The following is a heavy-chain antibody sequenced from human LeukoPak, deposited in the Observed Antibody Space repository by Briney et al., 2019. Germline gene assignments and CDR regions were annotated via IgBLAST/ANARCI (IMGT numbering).Heavy chain of an antibody. CDR1: GFTFSSYS. Sequence: GRSLRLSCAASGFTFSSYSMNWVRQAPGKGLEWVSAISGSGGSTYYADSVKGRFTISRDNSKNTLYLQMNSLRAEDTAVYYCAKDLGGGVRGAFDIWGQGTMVTVSS. J-gene: IGHJ3*02. V-gene: IGHV3-23*01. CDR2: ISGSGGST. D-gene: IGHD3-16*01. CDR3: AKDLGGGVRGAFDI.